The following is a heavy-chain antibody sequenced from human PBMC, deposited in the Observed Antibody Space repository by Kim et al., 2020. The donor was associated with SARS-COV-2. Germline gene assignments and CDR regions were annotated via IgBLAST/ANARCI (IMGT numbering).Heavy chain of an antibody. D-gene: IGHD5-12*01. J-gene: IGHJ4*02. V-gene: IGHV3-49*03. Sequence: GGSLRLSCTASGFTFGDYAMSWFRQAPGKGLEWVGFIRSKAYGGTTEYAASVKGRFTISRDDSKSIAYLQMNSLETEDTAVYYCTRDETYSAYVAYYWGQGTLVTVSS. CDR1: GFTFGDYA. CDR3: TRDETYSAYVAYY. CDR2: IRSKAYGGTT.